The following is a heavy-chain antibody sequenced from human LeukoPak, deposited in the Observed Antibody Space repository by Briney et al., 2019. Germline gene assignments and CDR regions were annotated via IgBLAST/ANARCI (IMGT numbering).Heavy chain of an antibody. V-gene: IGHV4-34*01. CDR3: ARGGRSSGWYYFDY. D-gene: IGHD6-19*01. CDR1: GGSFSGYY. J-gene: IGHJ4*02. CDR2: INHSGST. Sequence: KPSETLSLTCAVYGGSFSGYYWSWIRQPPGQGLEWIGEINHSGSTNYNPSLKSRLTISVDTSKNQFSLKLSSVTAADTAVYYCARGGRSSGWYYFDYWGQGTLVTVSS.